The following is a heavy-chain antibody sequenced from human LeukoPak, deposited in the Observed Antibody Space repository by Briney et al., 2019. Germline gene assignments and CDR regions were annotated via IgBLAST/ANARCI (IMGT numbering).Heavy chain of an antibody. CDR3: ARLGAVAKYLDF. J-gene: IGHJ4*02. Sequence: GGSLRLSCEASGFIFRSYVLHWVRQAPGKGLEWVALISIDGSSKKYVDSVKGRFTISRDNSKNTVHLQMNSLRGDDTAVYYCARLGAVAKYLDFWGQGTRVTVSS. V-gene: IGHV3-30*01. D-gene: IGHD6-19*01. CDR1: GFIFRSYV. CDR2: ISIDGSSK.